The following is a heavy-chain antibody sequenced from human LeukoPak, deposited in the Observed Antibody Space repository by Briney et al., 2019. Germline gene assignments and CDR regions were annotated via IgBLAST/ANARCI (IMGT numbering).Heavy chain of an antibody. CDR2: ISYDGSNK. CDR3: AKVLYCSSASCYEGFDY. CDR1: GFTFSSYG. Sequence: GGSLRLSCAASGFTFSSYGMHWVRQAPGKGLEWVAVISYDGSNKYYADPVKGRFSISRDNSKNTLYLQMNSLRAEDTAVYYCAKVLYCSSASCYEGFDYWGQGTLVTVSS. J-gene: IGHJ4*02. D-gene: IGHD2-2*01. V-gene: IGHV3-30*18.